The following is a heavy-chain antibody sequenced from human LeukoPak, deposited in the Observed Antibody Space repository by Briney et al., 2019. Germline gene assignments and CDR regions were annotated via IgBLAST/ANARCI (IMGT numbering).Heavy chain of an antibody. Sequence: GRSLRLSCAASGFTFSSYGMHWVRQAPGKGLEWVAVISYDGSNKYYADSVKGRFTISRDNSKNTLYLQTNSLRAEDTAVYYCAKDRWAVDTAMVMDYWGQGTLVTVSS. CDR1: GFTFSSYG. V-gene: IGHV3-30*18. CDR3: AKDRWAVDTAMVMDY. CDR2: ISYDGSNK. J-gene: IGHJ4*02. D-gene: IGHD5-18*01.